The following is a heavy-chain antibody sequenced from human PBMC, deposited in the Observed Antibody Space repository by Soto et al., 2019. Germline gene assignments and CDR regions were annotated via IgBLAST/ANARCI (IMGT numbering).Heavy chain of an antibody. CDR3: TRDRYYGSGTYYNFYYGMDV. V-gene: IGHV4-30-4*01. Sequence: QVQLQESGPGLVKPSQTLSLTCTVSGGSISSGDYYWTWIRQPPGKGLEWIGDIFYSGSTSYKQSLKGRVTISLDTSKNQFSLKLSSVTAADTAVYYCTRDRYYGSGTYYNFYYGMDVWGHWTTVTVSS. D-gene: IGHD3-10*01. CDR2: IFYSGST. CDR1: GGSISSGDYY. J-gene: IGHJ6*02.